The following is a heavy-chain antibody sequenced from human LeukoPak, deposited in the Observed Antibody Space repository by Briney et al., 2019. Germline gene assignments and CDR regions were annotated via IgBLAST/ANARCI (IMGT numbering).Heavy chain of an antibody. CDR1: GFSISSTYY. CDR3: ARINAPVATFDY. V-gene: IGHV4-38-2*01. Sequence: PETLSLTCAVSGFSISSTYYGAWIRPTPGKGLEWIATITHSGNTYYISSLESRLTISLDTSKRHFSLRLTSVTAADTAVYYCARINAPVATFDYWGLGTLVAVSS. CDR2: ITHSGNT. J-gene: IGHJ4*02. D-gene: IGHD2-21*01.